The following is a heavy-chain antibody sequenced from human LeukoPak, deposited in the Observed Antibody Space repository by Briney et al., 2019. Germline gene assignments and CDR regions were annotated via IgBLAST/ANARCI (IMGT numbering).Heavy chain of an antibody. CDR3: ARGRALFD. CDR1: GGSITSSTYH. CDR2: IYYSGTS. D-gene: IGHD2-21*01. Sequence: SETLSLTCTVSGGSITSSTYHWGWLRQPPGKGLEWIASIYYSGTSYYNPSLKSRVTISVDTSKNQFSLKLSSVTAADTAVYYCARGRALFDWGQGTLVTVSS. V-gene: IGHV4-39*07. J-gene: IGHJ4*02.